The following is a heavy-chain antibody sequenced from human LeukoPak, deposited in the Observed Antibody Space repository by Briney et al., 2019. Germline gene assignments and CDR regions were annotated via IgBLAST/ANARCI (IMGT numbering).Heavy chain of an antibody. Sequence: SETLSLTCTVSGYSISNGYYWGWIRQSPGKGLEWIGSIYSTGNTLYTPSLKSRVAISVDTSKNSFSLNLHSVTAADTAVYYCARDLWSTGAGVFDFWGQGALVAVSS. CDR1: GYSISNGYY. D-gene: IGHD2-21*01. CDR2: IYSTGNT. V-gene: IGHV4-38-2*02. J-gene: IGHJ4*02. CDR3: ARDLWSTGAGVFDF.